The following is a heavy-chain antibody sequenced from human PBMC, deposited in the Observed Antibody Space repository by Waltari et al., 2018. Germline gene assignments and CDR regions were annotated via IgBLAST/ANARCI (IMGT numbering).Heavy chain of an antibody. CDR2: ISGSGGST. J-gene: IGHJ5*02. CDR1: GFTFSSYA. D-gene: IGHD3-10*01. CDR3: AKGPRYYGSGSYYSRDTFDP. V-gene: IGHV3-23*01. Sequence: EVQLLESGGGLVQPGGSLRLSCAASGFTFSSYAMSWVRQAPGTGLEWVSAISGSGGSTYAAYSVKGRFTISGDNSKNTLYLQMNSLGAEDTAVYYCAKGPRYYGSGSYYSRDTFDPWGQGTLVTVSS.